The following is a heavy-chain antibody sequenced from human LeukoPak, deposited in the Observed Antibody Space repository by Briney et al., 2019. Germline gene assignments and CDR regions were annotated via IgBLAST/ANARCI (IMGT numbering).Heavy chain of an antibody. D-gene: IGHD6-13*01. CDR1: GGTFSSYA. J-gene: IGHJ3*02. CDR2: IIPILGIA. CDR3: ARGRLTAAEAFDI. V-gene: IGHV1-69*04. Sequence: GASVKVSCKASGGTFSSYAISWVRQAPGQGLEWMGRIIPILGIANYAQKFQGRVTITADKSTSTAYMELSSLRSEDTAVYYCARGRLTAAEAFDIWGQGTMVTVSS.